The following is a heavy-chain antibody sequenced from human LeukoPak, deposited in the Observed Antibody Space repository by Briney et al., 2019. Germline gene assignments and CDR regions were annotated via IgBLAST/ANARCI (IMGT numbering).Heavy chain of an antibody. D-gene: IGHD3-3*01. V-gene: IGHV3-7*01. Sequence: PGGSLRLSCAASGFTFSSYWMSWVRQAPGKGLEWVANIKQDGSEKYYVDSVKGRFTISRDNAKNSLYLQMNSLRAEDTAVYYCARVTYYDFWSGYPNWFDPWGQGTLVTVSS. J-gene: IGHJ5*02. CDR2: IKQDGSEK. CDR3: ARVTYYDFWSGYPNWFDP. CDR1: GFTFSSYW.